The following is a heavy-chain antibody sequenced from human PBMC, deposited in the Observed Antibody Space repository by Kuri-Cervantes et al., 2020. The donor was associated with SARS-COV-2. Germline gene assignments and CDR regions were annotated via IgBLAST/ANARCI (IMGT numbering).Heavy chain of an antibody. D-gene: IGHD3-22*01. J-gene: IGHJ4*02. CDR1: GYTFTSYG. CDR2: ISAYNGNT. CDR3: ARDPNYDSSGYYGLTFDY. Sequence: ASVKVSCKASGYTFTSYGISWVRQAPGQGLEWMGWISAYNGNTNYAQKLQGRVTMTTDTSTSTAYMELRSLRSDDTAVYHRARDPNYDSSGYYGLTFDYWGQGTLVTVSS. V-gene: IGHV1-18*01.